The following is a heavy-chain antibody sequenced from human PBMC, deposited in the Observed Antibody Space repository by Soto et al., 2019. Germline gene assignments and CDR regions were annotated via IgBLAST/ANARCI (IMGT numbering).Heavy chain of an antibody. V-gene: IGHV3-66*01. Sequence: GGSLRLSCAASGFSFSISPMHWVRQAPGKGPEWVSLIYSGGTTHYADSVKGRFTISRDNSKNTLYLQMNSLRVEDTAVYYCARDLGYSYVNWFDPWGQGTLVTVSS. CDR1: GFSFSISP. CDR2: IYSGGTT. CDR3: ARDLGYSYVNWFDP. J-gene: IGHJ5*02. D-gene: IGHD5-18*01.